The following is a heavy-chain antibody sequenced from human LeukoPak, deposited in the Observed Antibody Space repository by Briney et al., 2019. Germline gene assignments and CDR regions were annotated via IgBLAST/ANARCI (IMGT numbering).Heavy chain of an antibody. D-gene: IGHD6-19*01. Sequence: SETLSLTCTVSGVSISSSNSYWGWIRQPPGKGLEWIGEINHSGSTNYNPSLKSRVTISVDTSKNQFSLKLSSVTAADTAVYYCARVGFTNIAVAAFDYWGQGTLVTVSS. J-gene: IGHJ4*02. CDR1: GVSISSSNSY. CDR2: INHSGST. V-gene: IGHV4-39*07. CDR3: ARVGFTNIAVAAFDY.